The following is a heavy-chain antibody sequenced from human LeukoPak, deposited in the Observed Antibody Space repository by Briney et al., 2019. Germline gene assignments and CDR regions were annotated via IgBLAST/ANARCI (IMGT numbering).Heavy chain of an antibody. CDR2: MNGDGSVR. V-gene: IGHV3-7*01. J-gene: IGHJ4*02. CDR3: ARDPGWGAIDY. Sequence: GGSLRLSCVVSGLTFSSTYMSWVRQPPGKGLEWVANMNGDGSVRSYGDSVKGRFTVSRENAKNTVYLQMNSLRVEDTAVYYCARDPGWGAIDYWGQGVLSPSPQ. CDR1: GLTFSSTY. D-gene: IGHD3-16*01.